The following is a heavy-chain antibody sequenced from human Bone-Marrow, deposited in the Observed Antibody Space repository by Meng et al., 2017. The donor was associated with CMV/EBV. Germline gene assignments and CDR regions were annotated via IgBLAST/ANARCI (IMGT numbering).Heavy chain of an antibody. CDR1: GFTVKSYY. J-gene: IGHJ6*02. CDR3: ARSDYEFWSRTPDYHGMDV. Sequence: GESLKISCAPSGFTVKSYYMNWVRQAPGKALEWVSVILRGGSVEYADTIKGRATISRDKSANTVYLQVNSLRADDTGIYYCARSDYEFWSRTPDYHGMDVWGQGTTVTVSS. CDR2: ILRGGSV. D-gene: IGHD3-3*01. V-gene: IGHV3-53*05.